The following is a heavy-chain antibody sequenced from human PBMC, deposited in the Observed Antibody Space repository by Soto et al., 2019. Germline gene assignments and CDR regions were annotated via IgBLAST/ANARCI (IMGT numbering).Heavy chain of an antibody. CDR3: AKDYGGPAYYFDY. CDR1: GFTFSSYG. Sequence: GGSLRLSCAASGFTFSSYGMHWVRQAPGKGLEWVAVISYDGSNKYYADSVKGRFTISRDNSKNTLYLQMNSLRAEDTAVYYCAKDYGGPAYYFDYWGQGTLVTVSS. D-gene: IGHD3-16*01. CDR2: ISYDGSNK. J-gene: IGHJ4*02. V-gene: IGHV3-30*18.